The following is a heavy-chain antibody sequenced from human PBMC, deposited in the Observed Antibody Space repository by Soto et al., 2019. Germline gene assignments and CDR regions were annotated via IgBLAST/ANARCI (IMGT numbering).Heavy chain of an antibody. V-gene: IGHV3-9*01. J-gene: IGHJ4*02. CDR2: ISWNSGSI. CDR3: AKDVENYDFWSGTSDY. CDR1: GFTFDDYA. Sequence: EVQLVESGGGLVQPGRSLRLSCAASGFTFDDYAMHWVRQAPGKGLEWVSGISWNSGSIGYADSVKGRFTISRDNAKNSLYLQMNCLRAEDTALYYCAKDVENYDFWSGTSDYWGQGTLVTVSS. D-gene: IGHD3-3*01.